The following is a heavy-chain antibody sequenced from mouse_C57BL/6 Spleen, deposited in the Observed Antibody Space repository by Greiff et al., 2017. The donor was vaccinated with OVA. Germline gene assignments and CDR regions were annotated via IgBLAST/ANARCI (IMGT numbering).Heavy chain of an antibody. CDR1: GYTFTSYW. J-gene: IGHJ3*01. CDR3: ARNDGYPFAY. D-gene: IGHD2-3*01. Sequence: QVQLKQPGAELVMPGASVKLSCKASGYTFTSYWMHWVKQRPGQGLEWIGDIDPSDSYTNYNQKFKGKATLTVDKSSSTAYMQLSSLTSEDSAVYYCARNDGYPFAYWGQGTLVTVSA. CDR2: IDPSDSYT. V-gene: IGHV1-69*01.